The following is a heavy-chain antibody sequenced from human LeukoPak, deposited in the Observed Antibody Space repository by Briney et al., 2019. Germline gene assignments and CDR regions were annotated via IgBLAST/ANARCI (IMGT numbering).Heavy chain of an antibody. D-gene: IGHD3-3*01. CDR1: GFIFSSYA. Sequence: PGGSLRLSCETSGFIFSSYAMSWVRQAPGKGLEWVSAISGSGGSTYYADSVKGRFTISRDNSKNTLYLQMNSLRAEDTAVYYCAKGIRFLEWPVGYMDVWGKGTTVTVSS. CDR3: AKGIRFLEWPVGYMDV. V-gene: IGHV3-23*01. J-gene: IGHJ6*03. CDR2: ISGSGGST.